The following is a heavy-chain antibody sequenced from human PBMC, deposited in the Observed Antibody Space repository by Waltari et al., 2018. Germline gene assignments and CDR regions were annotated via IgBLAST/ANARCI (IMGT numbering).Heavy chain of an antibody. CDR1: VVSVTSSFHY. D-gene: IGHD3-10*01. Sequence: QLRLRESGPGLVKPSETLSLTCTVSVVSVTSSFHYWGWVRQPPGKGLEWIGTLFHNGSPYYKPSLRSRVTIAVDTSDNHFSLRLTSVTASDTATYYCAGGSGDDAFDIWGHGTLVVVSS. J-gene: IGHJ3*02. CDR3: AGGSGDDAFDI. V-gene: IGHV4-39*02. CDR2: LFHNGSP.